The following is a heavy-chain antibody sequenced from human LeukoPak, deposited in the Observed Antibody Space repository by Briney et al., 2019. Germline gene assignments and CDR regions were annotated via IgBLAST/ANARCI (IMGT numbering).Heavy chain of an antibody. CDR2: IYYSGST. J-gene: IGHJ4*02. Sequence: SETLSLTCTVSGGSISSSSYYWGRIRQPPGKGLEWIGSIYYSGSTYYNPSLKSRVTISVDTSKNQFSLKLSSVTAADTAVYYCAREGDYGSGSYGGYYFDYWGQGTLVTVSS. D-gene: IGHD3-10*01. CDR3: AREGDYGSGSYGGYYFDY. V-gene: IGHV4-39*07. CDR1: GGSISSSSYY.